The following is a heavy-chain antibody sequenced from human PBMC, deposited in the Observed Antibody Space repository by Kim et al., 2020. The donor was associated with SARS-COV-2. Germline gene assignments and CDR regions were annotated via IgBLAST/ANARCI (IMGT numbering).Heavy chain of an antibody. CDR3: TKLVPPDF. CDR1: GFTFSGSD. CDR2: IRSKTNKYAT. V-gene: IGHV3-73*01. Sequence: GGSLRLSCAASGFTFSGSDMHWVRQASGKGLEWVGRIRSKTNKYATTYSASVRGRFTISRDDSKNTAFLQMDSLKAEDTAVYYCTKLVPPDFWGQGTLVTVSS. J-gene: IGHJ4*02. D-gene: IGHD3-3*02.